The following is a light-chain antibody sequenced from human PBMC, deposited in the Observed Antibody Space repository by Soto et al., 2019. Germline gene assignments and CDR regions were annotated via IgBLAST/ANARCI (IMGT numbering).Light chain of an antibody. CDR3: QQLYGYPLT. J-gene: IGKJ4*01. CDR1: QDISRS. Sequence: IQLTQSPSSLSASVGDRVTITCRASQDISRSLAWYQQRPGRAPRLLIYLASNLQSGVPSRFSGSGSGTDFTLTIGGLQPEYFATYHCQQLYGYPLTFGGGTRVEIK. CDR2: LAS. V-gene: IGKV1-9*01.